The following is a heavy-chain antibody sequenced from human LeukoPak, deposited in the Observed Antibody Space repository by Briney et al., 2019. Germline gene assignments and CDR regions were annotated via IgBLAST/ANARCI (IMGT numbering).Heavy chain of an antibody. D-gene: IGHD5-12*01. Sequence: GESLKISCKGSGYSFTSYWISWVRQMPGKGLEWMGRIDPSDSYTNYGPSFQGHVTISADKSISTAYLQWSSLKASDTAMYYCARHPDIVATIFDYWGQGTLVTVSS. CDR2: IDPSDSYT. V-gene: IGHV5-10-1*01. J-gene: IGHJ4*02. CDR3: ARHPDIVATIFDY. CDR1: GYSFTSYW.